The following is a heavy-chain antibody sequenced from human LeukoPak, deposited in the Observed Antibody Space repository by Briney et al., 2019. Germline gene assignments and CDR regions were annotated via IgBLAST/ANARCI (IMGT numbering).Heavy chain of an antibody. D-gene: IGHD3-10*01. CDR2: IYSGVNT. J-gene: IGHJ3*02. CDR1: GFTVSSNS. Sequence: TGGSLRLSCTVSGFTVSSNSWSWVRQAPGKGLEWVSFIYSGVNTHYSDSVKGRFTISRDSSKNTLYLQMNSLRAEDTAVYYCAKDGRQRKTYYYGSGSVNAFDIWGQGTMVTVSS. CDR3: AKDGRQRKTYYYGSGSVNAFDI. V-gene: IGHV3-53*05.